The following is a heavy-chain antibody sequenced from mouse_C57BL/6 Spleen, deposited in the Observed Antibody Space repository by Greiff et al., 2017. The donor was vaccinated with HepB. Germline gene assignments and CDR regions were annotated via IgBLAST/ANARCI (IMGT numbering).Heavy chain of an antibody. Sequence: EVQLQQSGAELVKPGASVKLSCTASGFNIKDYYMHWVKQRTEQGLEWIGRIDPEDGETKYAPKFQGKATITADTSSNTAYLQLSSLTSEDTAVYYCALSSGYVEYYFDYWGQGTTLTVSS. J-gene: IGHJ2*01. D-gene: IGHD3-2*02. CDR1: GFNIKDYY. CDR3: ALSSGYVEYYFDY. V-gene: IGHV14-2*01. CDR2: IDPEDGET.